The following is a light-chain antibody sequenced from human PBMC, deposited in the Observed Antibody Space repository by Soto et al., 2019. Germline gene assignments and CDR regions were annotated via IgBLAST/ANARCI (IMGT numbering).Light chain of an antibody. J-gene: IGLJ2*01. CDR2: EGS. V-gene: IGLV2-23*01. CDR3: CSYAGSRTFI. CDR1: STDVGTYNL. Sequence: QSALTQPASVSGSPGQSITVSCTGTSTDVGTYNLVSWYQQHPGKAPKLIIYEGSKQPSGVSNRFSGSKSGNTASLTISGLQAEDEADYYCCSYAGSRTFIFGGGTKLTVL.